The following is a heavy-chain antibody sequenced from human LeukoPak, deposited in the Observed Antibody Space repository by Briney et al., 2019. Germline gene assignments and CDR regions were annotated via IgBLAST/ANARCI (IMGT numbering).Heavy chain of an antibody. V-gene: IGHV3-30*02. CDR2: IRFDGTSK. J-gene: IGHJ6*03. Sequence: GGSLRLSCAASGFTFSNYGMHWVHQAPGKGLEWVAFIRFDGTSKYYTDSVKGRFTISRDNSKNTLYLQMNSLSAEDTAFYYCAKEELRRITMWGYMDVWGKGTTVTISS. CDR3: AKEELRRITMWGYMDV. CDR1: GFTFSNYG. D-gene: IGHD3-10*02.